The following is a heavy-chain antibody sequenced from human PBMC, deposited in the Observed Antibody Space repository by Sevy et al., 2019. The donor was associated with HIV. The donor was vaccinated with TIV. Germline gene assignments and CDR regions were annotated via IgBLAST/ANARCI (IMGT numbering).Heavy chain of an antibody. CDR1: GFAFYEYS. V-gene: IGHV3-23*01. Sequence: GGSLRLSCAASGFAFYEYSMSWIRQAPGKGLEWVATLSFGCGKINYADSVKGRFTISRENSKNTFYLQMDNLRVEDTALYYCAGEGYSRPHDYWGQGTRVTVSS. CDR3: AGEGYSRPHDY. J-gene: IGHJ4*02. CDR2: LSFGCGKI. D-gene: IGHD6-13*01.